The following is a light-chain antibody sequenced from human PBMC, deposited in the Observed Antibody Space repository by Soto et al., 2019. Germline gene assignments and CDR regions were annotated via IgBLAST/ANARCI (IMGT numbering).Light chain of an antibody. CDR1: QSVGSTF. J-gene: IGKJ4*01. Sequence: EIVLTQSPGTLSLSPGERATLSCRASQSVGSTFLAWYQQKPGQAPRLLIYAASSRATGIPDRFSGSGSGTDCSLIISRLEPEDFAVYYCQQYGSSPPTLTFGGGTKVEIK. CDR2: AAS. CDR3: QQYGSSPPTLT. V-gene: IGKV3-20*01.